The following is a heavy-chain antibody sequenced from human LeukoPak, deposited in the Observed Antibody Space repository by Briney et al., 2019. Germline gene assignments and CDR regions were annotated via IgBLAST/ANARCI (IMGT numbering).Heavy chain of an antibody. CDR3: ARSKAEWSGSFDI. D-gene: IGHD3-3*01. CDR1: GGSISSYY. V-gene: IGHV4-59*01. Sequence: SETLSRTCTVSGGSISSYYWSWIRQPPGKGLEWIGYIYYSGSTNYNPSLKSRVTISVDTSKNQFSLKLSSVTAADTAVYYCARSKAEWSGSFDIWGQGTTVTVAS. CDR2: IYYSGST. J-gene: IGHJ3*02.